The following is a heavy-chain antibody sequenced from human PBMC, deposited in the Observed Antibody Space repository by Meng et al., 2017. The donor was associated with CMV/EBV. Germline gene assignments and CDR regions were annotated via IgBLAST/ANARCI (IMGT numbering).Heavy chain of an antibody. CDR1: GFSLSPSGVG. CDR3: AHRQYNCSSTSCFPSWFDP. V-gene: IGHV2-5*01. J-gene: IGHJ5*02. D-gene: IGHD2-2*01. CDR2: IYWNDDK. Sequence: SGSTLVKPPQTLTLTCTFSGFSLSPSGVGVGGIRQPPGKAREWLALIYWNDDKRYSPSLKSRLTITKNTTKNQVVLTMTNMDPVDTATYYCAHRQYNCSSTSCFPSWFDPWGQGTLVTVSS.